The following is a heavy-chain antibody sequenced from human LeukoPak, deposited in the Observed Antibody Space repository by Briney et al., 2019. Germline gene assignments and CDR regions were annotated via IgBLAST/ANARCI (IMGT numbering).Heavy chain of an antibody. CDR2: IYHSGST. J-gene: IGHJ5*02. CDR1: GYSISSGYY. CDR3: ARGGSSSWYMKHRFEFDP. Sequence: SETLSLTCTVSGYSISSGYYWGWIRPPPGKGLEWIGSIYHSGSTYYNPSLKSRVTISVDTSKNQFSLKLSSATAADTAVYYCARGGSSSWYMKHRFEFDPWGQGTLVTVPS. V-gene: IGHV4-38-2*02. D-gene: IGHD6-13*01.